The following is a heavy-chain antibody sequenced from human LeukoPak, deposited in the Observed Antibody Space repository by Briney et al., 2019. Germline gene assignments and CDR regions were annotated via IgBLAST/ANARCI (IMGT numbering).Heavy chain of an antibody. V-gene: IGHV4-59*12. D-gene: IGHD3-9*01. J-gene: IGHJ3*02. CDR1: GGSISSYY. CDR2: IYYSGST. CDR3: ARVGYDILTAYDAFDI. Sequence: PSETLSLTCTVSGGSISSYYWSWIRQPPGKGLEWIGYIYYSGSTNYNPSLKSRVTISVDTSKNQFSLKLSSVTAADTAVYYCARVGYDILTAYDAFDIWGQGTMFTVSS.